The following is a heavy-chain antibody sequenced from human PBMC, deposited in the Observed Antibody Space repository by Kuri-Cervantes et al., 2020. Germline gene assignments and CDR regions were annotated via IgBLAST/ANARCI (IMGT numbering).Heavy chain of an antibody. Sequence: GSLRLSCAVYGGSFSGYYWSWIRQPPGKGLEWIGEIYHSGSNNYNPSLKSRVTISVDKSKNQFSLKLSSVTAADTAVYYCARDSSGAFDIWGQGTMVTVSS. CDR1: GGSFSGYY. CDR2: IYHSGSN. J-gene: IGHJ3*02. D-gene: IGHD6-6*01. CDR3: ARDSSGAFDI. V-gene: IGHV4-34*01.